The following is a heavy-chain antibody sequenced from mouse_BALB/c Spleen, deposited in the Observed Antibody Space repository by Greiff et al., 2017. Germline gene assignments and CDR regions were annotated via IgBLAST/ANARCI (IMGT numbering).Heavy chain of an antibody. CDR2: ISSGGST. CDR3: ARGGFFYAMDY. CDR1: GFTFSSYA. Sequence: EVMLVESGGGLVKPGGSLKLSCAASGFTFSSYAMSWVRQTPEKRLEWVASISSGGSTYYPDSVKGRFTISRDNARNNLYLQMSSLRSEDTAMYYCARGGFFYAMDYWGQGTSVTVSS. J-gene: IGHJ4*01. V-gene: IGHV5-6-5*01.